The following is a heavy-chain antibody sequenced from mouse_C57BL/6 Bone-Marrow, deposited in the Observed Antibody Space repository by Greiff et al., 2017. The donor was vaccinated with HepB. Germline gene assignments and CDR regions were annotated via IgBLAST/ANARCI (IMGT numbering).Heavy chain of an antibody. D-gene: IGHD2-10*01. CDR1: GFTFSSYA. CDR2: ISDGGSYT. V-gene: IGHV5-4*01. Sequence: EVQLMESGGGLVKPGGSLKLSCAASGFTFSSYAMSWVRQTPEKRLEWVATISDGGSYTYYPDNVKGRFTISRDNAKNNLYLQMSHLKSEDTAMYYCARDDAYSAYWGQGTLVTVSA. J-gene: IGHJ3*01. CDR3: ARDDAYSAY.